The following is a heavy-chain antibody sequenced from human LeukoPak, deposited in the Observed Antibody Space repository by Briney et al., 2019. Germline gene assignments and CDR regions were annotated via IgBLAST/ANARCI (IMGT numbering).Heavy chain of an antibody. J-gene: IGHJ4*02. D-gene: IGHD3-22*01. V-gene: IGHV1-18*01. CDR1: GYTFTSYG. Sequence: ASVKVSCKASGYTFTSYGISWVRQAPGQGLEWMGWISGYNGNANYAQKLQGRVAMTTDTSTSTVYMELRSLRSDDTAVYYGARDGHRRYYYDSSDYRFDYWGQGTLVTVSS. CDR3: ARDGHRRYYYDSSDYRFDY. CDR2: ISGYNGNA.